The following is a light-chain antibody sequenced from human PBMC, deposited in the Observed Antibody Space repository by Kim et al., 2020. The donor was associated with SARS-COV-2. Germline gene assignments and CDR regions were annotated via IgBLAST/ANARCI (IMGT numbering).Light chain of an antibody. V-gene: IGKV1-39*01. Sequence: SVGDRVTITCRASQSISNYLNWYQQKPGKAPKRLIYAASSLHSGAPSRFSGSGSGTDFTLTITSLQPEDFATYFCQQSHTAPLLSFGGGTKVDIK. CDR3: QQSHTAPLLS. J-gene: IGKJ4*01. CDR1: QSISNY. CDR2: AAS.